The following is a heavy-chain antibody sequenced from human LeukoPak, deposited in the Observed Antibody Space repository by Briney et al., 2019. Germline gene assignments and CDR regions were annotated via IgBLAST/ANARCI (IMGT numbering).Heavy chain of an antibody. D-gene: IGHD6-6*01. V-gene: IGHV1-2*02. CDR1: GYTFTGYY. Sequence: ASVKVSCKASGYTFTGYYMHWVRQAPGQGLEWMGWINPNSGGTNYAQKFQGRVTMTRDTSISTAYMELSRLRSDDTAVYYCARESRVGIAARRDAFDIWGQGTMVTVSS. CDR2: INPNSGGT. J-gene: IGHJ3*02. CDR3: ARESRVGIAARRDAFDI.